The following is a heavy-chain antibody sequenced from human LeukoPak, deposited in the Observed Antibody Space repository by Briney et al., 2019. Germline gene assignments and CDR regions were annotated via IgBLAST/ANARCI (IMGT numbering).Heavy chain of an antibody. CDR3: ARDKRWRRVTDYYMDV. CDR1: GGTFSSYA. J-gene: IGHJ6*03. Sequence: SVKVSCKASGGTFSSYAISWVRQAPGQGLEWMGGIIPIFGTANYAQKFQGRVTITTDESTSTAYMELSSLRSEDTAVYYCARDKRWRRVTDYYMDVWGKGITVTVSS. D-gene: IGHD4-23*01. V-gene: IGHV1-69*05. CDR2: IIPIFGTA.